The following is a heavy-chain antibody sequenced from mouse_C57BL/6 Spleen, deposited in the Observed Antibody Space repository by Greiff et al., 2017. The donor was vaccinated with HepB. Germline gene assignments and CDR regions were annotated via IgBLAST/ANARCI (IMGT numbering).Heavy chain of an antibody. CDR3: ARVYDYEVYAMDY. CDR2: ISDGGSYT. Sequence: EVKLVESGGGLVKPGGSLKLSCAASGFTFSSYAMSWVRQTPEKRLEWVATISDGGSYTYYPDNVKGRFTISRDNAKNNLYLQMSHLKSEDTAMYYCARVYDYEVYAMDYWGQGTSVTVSS. CDR1: GFTFSSYA. J-gene: IGHJ4*01. D-gene: IGHD2-4*01. V-gene: IGHV5-4*03.